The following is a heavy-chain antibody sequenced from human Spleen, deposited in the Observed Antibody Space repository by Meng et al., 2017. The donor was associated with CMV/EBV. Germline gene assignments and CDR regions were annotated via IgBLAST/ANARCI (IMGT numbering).Heavy chain of an antibody. Sequence: GESLKISCAVSGFSVNSNFMTWVRQAPGKGLEWVSVIYRSGGTYYANSVKGRFTISRDSSKNTVSLQMNSLRAEDTAVYYCARSRIAVSGPIGLFDYWGQGTLVTVSS. J-gene: IGHJ4*02. V-gene: IGHV3-53*01. D-gene: IGHD6-19*01. CDR1: GFSVNSNF. CDR3: ARSRIAVSGPIGLFDY. CDR2: IYRSGGT.